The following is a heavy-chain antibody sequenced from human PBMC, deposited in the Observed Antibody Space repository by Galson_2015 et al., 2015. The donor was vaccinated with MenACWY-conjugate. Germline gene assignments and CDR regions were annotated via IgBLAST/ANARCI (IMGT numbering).Heavy chain of an antibody. CDR3: TQRGGPGAIDAFDI. Sequence: SLRLSCAVSGFTFGEYAMSWFRQAPGKGLEWIAILTSRAYGGTTQYAASVKGRFTISGDASKSIAYLQMNNLKTEDTGVYYCTQRGGPGAIDAFDIWGHGTMVTVSS. CDR1: GFTFGEYA. J-gene: IGHJ3*02. V-gene: IGHV3-49*03. CDR2: LTSRAYGGTT. D-gene: IGHD3-16*01.